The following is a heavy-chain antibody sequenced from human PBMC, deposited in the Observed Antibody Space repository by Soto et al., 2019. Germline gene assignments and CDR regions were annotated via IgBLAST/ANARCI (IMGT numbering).Heavy chain of an antibody. CDR3: ARHPLATYGDYGLDSNYYFDY. CDR1: GGSISSYY. V-gene: IGHV4-59*08. CDR2: IYYSGST. J-gene: IGHJ4*02. D-gene: IGHD4-17*01. Sequence: SETLSLTCTVSGGSISSYYWSWIRQPPGKGLEWIGYIYYSGSTNYNPSLKSRVTISVDTSKNQFSLKLSSVTAADTAVYYCARHPLATYGDYGLDSNYYFDYWGQGTLVTVSS.